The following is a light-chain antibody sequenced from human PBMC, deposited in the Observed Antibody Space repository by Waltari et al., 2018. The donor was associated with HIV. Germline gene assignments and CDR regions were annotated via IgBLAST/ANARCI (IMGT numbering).Light chain of an antibody. CDR2: EVS. J-gene: IGLJ2*01. CDR3: TSYTSTTSVI. Sequence: QSALTQPASVSGSRGQSITISCTGTNSDDGKYNLVSWYQQHPGKATKLIIYEVSNRPSGVSNRFSGSKSGNTASLTISGLQAEDEADYYCTSYTSTTSVIFGGGTRLTV. V-gene: IGLV2-14*02. CDR1: NSDDGKYNL.